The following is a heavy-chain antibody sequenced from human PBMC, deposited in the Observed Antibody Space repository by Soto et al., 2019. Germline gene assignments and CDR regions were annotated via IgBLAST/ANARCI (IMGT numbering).Heavy chain of an antibody. D-gene: IGHD3-22*01. J-gene: IGHJ5*02. CDR2: IIPMFGTA. CDR1: GGTFSSYA. V-gene: IGHV1-69*12. CDR3: ARDRGPSSGYYPYWFDP. Sequence: QVQLVQSGAEVKKPGSSVKVSCKASGGTFSSYAISWVRQAPGQGLEWMGEIIPMFGTANYAQKFQGRVTITADESTSQAYMELSSLRSEDTAVYYCARDRGPSSGYYPYWFDPWGQGTLVTVSS.